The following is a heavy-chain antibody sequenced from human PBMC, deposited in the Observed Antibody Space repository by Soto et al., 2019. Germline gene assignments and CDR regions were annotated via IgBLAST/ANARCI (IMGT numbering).Heavy chain of an antibody. Sequence: GGSMRLSCAASGFTFSSYAMHWVRQAPGKGLEWVAVISYDGSNKYYADSVKGRFTISRDNSKNTLYLQMNSLRAEDTAVYYCARDRGLLRYKDAFDIWGQGTMVTVSS. CDR1: GFTFSSYA. J-gene: IGHJ3*02. V-gene: IGHV3-30-3*01. D-gene: IGHD3-16*02. CDR3: ARDRGLLRYKDAFDI. CDR2: ISYDGSNK.